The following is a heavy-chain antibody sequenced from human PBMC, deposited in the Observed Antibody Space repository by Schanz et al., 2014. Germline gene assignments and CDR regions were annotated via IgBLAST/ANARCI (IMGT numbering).Heavy chain of an antibody. CDR3: AKTLFPGGTQTFGN. D-gene: IGHD2-8*02. CDR1: GFTFSSYA. CDR2: ISGSGGST. Sequence: EVHLVESGGGLVQPGGSLRLSCAASGFTFSSYAMSWVRQAPGKGLEWVSAISGSGGSTYYADSVKGRFTISRDSSKNTLFLQMNSLRTEDTAVYYCAKTLFPGGTQTFGNWGRGTLVTVSS. V-gene: IGHV3-23*04. J-gene: IGHJ4*02.